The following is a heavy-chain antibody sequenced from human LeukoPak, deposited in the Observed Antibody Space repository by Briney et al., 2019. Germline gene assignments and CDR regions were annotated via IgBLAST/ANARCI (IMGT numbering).Heavy chain of an antibody. CDR2: ISSRSNTV. J-gene: IGHJ3*02. Sequence: GGSLRLSCAASGFTFSSYNMNWVRQAPGKGLEWVSFISSRSNTVYYADSVEGRFTISRDNAKNSLYLQMNSLRDEDTAVYYCARDRGWATVTFDAFDIWGQGTMVSVSS. CDR1: GFTFSSYN. D-gene: IGHD4-17*01. CDR3: ARDRGWATVTFDAFDI. V-gene: IGHV3-48*02.